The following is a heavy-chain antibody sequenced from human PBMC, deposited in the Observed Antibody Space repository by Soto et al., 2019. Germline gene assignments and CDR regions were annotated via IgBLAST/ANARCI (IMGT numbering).Heavy chain of an antibody. V-gene: IGHV1-3*01. CDR3: ARANKTAYNGDYFQSGRAY. J-gene: IGHJ4*02. D-gene: IGHD4-17*01. CDR2: INAGNGNT. Sequence: ASVKVSCKASGYTFSTYGIHWVRQAPRQSPEWMGWINAGNGNTKKSQSLQDKVAISKDTSASAAYMGLFSLRAEDTALYYCARANKTAYNGDYFQSGRAYWGQGTPVTVSS. CDR1: GYTFSTYG.